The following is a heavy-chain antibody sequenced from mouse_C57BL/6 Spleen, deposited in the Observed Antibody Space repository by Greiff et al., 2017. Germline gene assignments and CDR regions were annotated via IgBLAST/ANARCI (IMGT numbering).Heavy chain of an antibody. D-gene: IGHD2-4*01. CDR1: GYSFTGYF. CDR2: INPYNGDT. J-gene: IGHJ3*01. CDR3: ARYYDYDGAWFAY. V-gene: IGHV1-20*01. Sequence: EVKLMESGPELVKPGDSVKISCKASGYSFTGYFMNWVMQSHGKSLEWIGRINPYNGDTFYNQKFKGKATLTVDKSSSTAHMELRSLTSEDSAVYYCARYYDYDGAWFAYWGQGTLVTVSA.